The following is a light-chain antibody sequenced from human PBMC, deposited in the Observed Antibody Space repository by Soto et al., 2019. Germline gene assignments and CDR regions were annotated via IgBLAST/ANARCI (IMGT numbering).Light chain of an antibody. Sequence: QSVLAQPPSVSGAPGQSVTISCTGRSSNIGAGYDVHWYQQLPGMAPKLLIYYNTNRPSGVPDRFSGSKSGTSASLAITGLQAEDEADYYCQSSANSLSYVFGTETKATVL. V-gene: IGLV1-40*01. J-gene: IGLJ1*01. CDR2: YNT. CDR3: QSSANSLSYV. CDR1: SSNIGAGYD.